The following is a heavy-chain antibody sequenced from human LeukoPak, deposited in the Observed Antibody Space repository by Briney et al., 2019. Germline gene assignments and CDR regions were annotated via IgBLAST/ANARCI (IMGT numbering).Heavy chain of an antibody. V-gene: IGHV3-23*01. Sequence: GGSLRLSCAASGFTFSSYAMSWVRQAPGKGLEWVSAIIGSGGSTYYADSVKGRFTISRDNSKNTLHLQMNSLRAEDTAVYYCAKDQEMVRGVSDVDYWGQATLVTV. D-gene: IGHD3-10*01. CDR1: GFTFSSYA. J-gene: IGHJ4*02. CDR3: AKDQEMVRGVSDVDY. CDR2: IIGSGGST.